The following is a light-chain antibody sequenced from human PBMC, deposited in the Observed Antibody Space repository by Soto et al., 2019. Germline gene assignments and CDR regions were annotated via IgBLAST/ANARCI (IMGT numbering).Light chain of an antibody. CDR2: GAS. Sequence: IVLTQSPGTLSLAPGERATLSCRASQSVSNNYLAWYQQKPGQAPRLLIYGASSRATGIPDRFSGSGSGTDFTLTISRLEPADFAVFYCQQYGNSPWTFGQRTNVDIK. V-gene: IGKV3-20*01. J-gene: IGKJ1*01. CDR3: QQYGNSPWT. CDR1: QSVSNNY.